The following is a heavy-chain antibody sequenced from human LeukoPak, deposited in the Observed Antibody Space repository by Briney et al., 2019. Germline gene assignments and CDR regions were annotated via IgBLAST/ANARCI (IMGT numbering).Heavy chain of an antibody. Sequence: GGSLRLSCAASGFTFSSYWMHWVRQAPGKGLVSVSRLNSDGSSTRYADSVKGRFTISSDNAKITLYLQIDRLRAEDTAVFYCARGGYYVSGSYDYWGQGTLVTVSS. J-gene: IGHJ4*02. CDR1: GFTFSSYW. CDR3: ARGGYYVSGSYDY. CDR2: LNSDGSST. D-gene: IGHD3-10*01. V-gene: IGHV3-74*01.